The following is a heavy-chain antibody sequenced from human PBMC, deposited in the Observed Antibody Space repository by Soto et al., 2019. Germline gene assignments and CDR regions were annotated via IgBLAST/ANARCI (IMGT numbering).Heavy chain of an antibody. CDR3: AVGYCSTTSCSREYFQH. V-gene: IGHV4-38-2*01. Sequence: SETLSLTCSVSGYSISSGYYWAWIRQPPGKGLEWIGSVYHSGSTYYNPSLKSRVTISVDTSKKQFSLKVRSVTAADTATYYCAVGYCSTTSCSREYFQHWGQGTLVTVSS. CDR2: VYHSGST. D-gene: IGHD2-2*03. J-gene: IGHJ1*01. CDR1: GYSISSGYY.